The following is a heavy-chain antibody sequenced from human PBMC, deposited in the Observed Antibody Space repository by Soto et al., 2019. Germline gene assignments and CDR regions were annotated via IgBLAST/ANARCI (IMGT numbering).Heavy chain of an antibody. V-gene: IGHV1-8*02. CDR3: TRAYGAETFDF. CDR2: MNPSSGNT. J-gene: IGHJ5*01. D-gene: IGHD3-10*01. Sequence: WASVKVSCKASGYTFNNYDIHWVRQAPGHGLEWMGWMNPSSGNTGYAQNFRGRVTMTQNTAIGTAYMELSSLRSDDTATYYCTRAYGAETFDFWGQGTRVTVS. CDR1: GYTFNNYD.